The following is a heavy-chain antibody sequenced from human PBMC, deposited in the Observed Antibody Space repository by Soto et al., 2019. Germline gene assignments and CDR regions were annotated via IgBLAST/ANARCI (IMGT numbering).Heavy chain of an antibody. V-gene: IGHV4-30-2*01. Sequence: QLQLQESGSGLVKPSQTLSLTCAVSGGSISSGGYSWSWIRQPPGKGLEWMGYIYHSGSTYYNPSLKSRVTISVDRSKNQFSLKLSSVAAADTAVYYCASNLYYDSSGYYRSDAFDIWGQGTMVTVSS. CDR3: ASNLYYDSSGYYRSDAFDI. CDR1: GGSISSGGYS. CDR2: IYHSGST. D-gene: IGHD3-22*01. J-gene: IGHJ3*02.